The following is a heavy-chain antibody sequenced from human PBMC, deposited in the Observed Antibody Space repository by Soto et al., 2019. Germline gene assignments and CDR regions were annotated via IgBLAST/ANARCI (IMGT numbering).Heavy chain of an antibody. Sequence: GGSLRLSCAASGFTFSSYGMHWVRQAPGKGLEWVAVIWYDGSNKYYADTVKGRFTISRDNSKNTLYLQMNSLKTEDTALYYCTTYDYIRGNYRVRWAYWGLGTMVTVSS. CDR2: IWYDGSNK. D-gene: IGHD3-16*02. CDR1: GFTFSSYG. J-gene: IGHJ4*02. V-gene: IGHV3-33*01. CDR3: TTYDYIRGNYRVRWAY.